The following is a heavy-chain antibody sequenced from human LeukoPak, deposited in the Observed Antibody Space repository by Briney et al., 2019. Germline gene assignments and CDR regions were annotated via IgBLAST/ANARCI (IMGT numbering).Heavy chain of an antibody. CDR1: GFTFSSYW. D-gene: IGHD2-2*01. V-gene: IGHV3-7*01. Sequence: GGSLRLSCAASGFTFSSYWMSWVRQAPGKGLEWVANIKQDGSEKYYVDSVKGRFTISRDNAKNSLYLQVNSLRAEDTAVYYCARDLPGVVVVPGDYWGQGTLVTVSS. CDR3: ARDLPGVVVVPGDY. CDR2: IKQDGSEK. J-gene: IGHJ4*02.